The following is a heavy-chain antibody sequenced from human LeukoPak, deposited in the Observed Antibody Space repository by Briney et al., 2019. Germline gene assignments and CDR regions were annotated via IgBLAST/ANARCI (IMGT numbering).Heavy chain of an antibody. CDR1: GGSISSYY. V-gene: IGHV4-4*07. J-gene: IGHJ2*01. Sequence: SETLSLTCTVSGGSISSYYWSWIRQPAGKGLEWIGRIYTSGSNKYNPSLKRRLTMSVDTYKNQFSLKLSSVTAADTAVFYCASVWPRDCSSTSCLFLYFVLWGRGTLVTVSS. CDR2: IYTSGSN. CDR3: ASVWPRDCSSTSCLFLYFVL. D-gene: IGHD2-2*01.